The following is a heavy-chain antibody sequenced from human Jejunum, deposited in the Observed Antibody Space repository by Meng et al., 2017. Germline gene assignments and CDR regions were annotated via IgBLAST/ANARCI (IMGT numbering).Heavy chain of an antibody. CDR1: GFAFGSYI. D-gene: IGHD3-16*01. CDR2: MSGSGGMT. CDR3: ARDPRGSFDF. V-gene: IGHV3-23*01. J-gene: IGHJ4*02. Sequence: GGSLRLSCVASGFAFGSYIMTWVRQAPGKGLEYVSSMSGSGGMTYYADSVKGRFTISRDNSKNTLYLQMSSLRVEDTAIYYCARDPRGSFDFLGQGTLVTVSS.